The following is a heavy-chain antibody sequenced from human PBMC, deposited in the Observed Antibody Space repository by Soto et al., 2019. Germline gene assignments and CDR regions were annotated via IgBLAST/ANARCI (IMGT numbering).Heavy chain of an antibody. CDR2: IYYRGST. CDR1: GGSISSGGYY. CDR3: AMFGRGEYYYYGMDV. Sequence: QVQLQESGPGLVKPSQTLSLTCTVSGGSISSGGYYWSWIRQHPGKGLEWIGYIYYRGSTYYNPSLKSRVTISVDTSKNQCSLKLSSVTAADTAVYYCAMFGRGEYYYYGMDVWGQGTTVTVSS. D-gene: IGHD2-15*01. V-gene: IGHV4-31*03. J-gene: IGHJ6*02.